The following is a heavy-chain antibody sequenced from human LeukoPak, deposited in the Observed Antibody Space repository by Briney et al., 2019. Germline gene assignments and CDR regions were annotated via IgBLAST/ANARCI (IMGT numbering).Heavy chain of an antibody. Sequence: GKSLKISCKGSGYSFSNYWIGWVRQLPGKGLEWMGIIKPGDSNTRYKPSFQGQVTISADKSISTAYLQWSSLRASDTAIYYCARQTGDIGIDYWGHGTLVTVPS. V-gene: IGHV5-51*01. CDR3: ARQTGDIGIDY. D-gene: IGHD7-27*01. CDR2: IKPGDSNT. CDR1: GYSFSNYW. J-gene: IGHJ4*01.